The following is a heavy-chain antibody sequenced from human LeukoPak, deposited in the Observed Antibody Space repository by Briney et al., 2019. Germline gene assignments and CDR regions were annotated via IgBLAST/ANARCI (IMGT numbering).Heavy chain of an antibody. V-gene: IGHV3-30*02. CDR2: IRHDGSDK. J-gene: IGHJ4*02. D-gene: IGHD1-1*01. Sequence: PGGSLRLSCAASGLTFSTSSFHWVRQGPGKGLEWVAFIRHDGSDKYYADSVKGRFISSRDNSKNNVYLQMNSLRIEDSALYYCANDFNWATDYWGQGTLVTVSS. CDR3: ANDFNWATDY. CDR1: GLTFSTSS.